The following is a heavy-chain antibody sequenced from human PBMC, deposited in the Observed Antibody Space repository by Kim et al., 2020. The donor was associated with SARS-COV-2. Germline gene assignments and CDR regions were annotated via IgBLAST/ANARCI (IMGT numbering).Heavy chain of an antibody. V-gene: IGHV5-51*01. D-gene: IGHD3-22*01. Sequence: GESLKISCKGSGYSFTSYWIGWVRQMPGKGLEWMGIIYPGDSDTRYSPSFQGQVTISADKSISTAYLQWSSLKASDTAMYYCATEGVDSSGYYTLDPWGQGTLVTVSS. J-gene: IGHJ5*02. CDR1: GYSFTSYW. CDR2: IYPGDSDT. CDR3: ATEGVDSSGYYTLDP.